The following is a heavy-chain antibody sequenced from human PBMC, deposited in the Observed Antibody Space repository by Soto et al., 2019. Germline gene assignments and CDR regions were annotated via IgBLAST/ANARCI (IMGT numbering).Heavy chain of an antibody. CDR1: GFIFSNYN. J-gene: IGHJ6*02. Sequence: GSLRLSCSASGFIFSNYNMDWVRQAPGKGLEWISYISRSSRARLYTDSVRGRFTISRDNAKNSLFLQMNSLRDEDTAVYYCARDSERGYGMDVWGQGTTVTVSS. CDR3: ARDSERGYGMDV. CDR2: ISRSSRAR. D-gene: IGHD1-26*01. V-gene: IGHV3-48*02.